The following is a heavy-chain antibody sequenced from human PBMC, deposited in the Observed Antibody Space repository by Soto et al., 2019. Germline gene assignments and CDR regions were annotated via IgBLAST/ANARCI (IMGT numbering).Heavy chain of an antibody. Sequence: GGSLRLSCAASGFPFSSYGMHWVRQAPGKGLEWVAVISYDGSNKYYGDSVKGRFTISRDNSKNTLYLQMNSLRAEDAAVYYCAKDLGGVAPYNYDYYGLDVWGQGTTVTVSS. D-gene: IGHD3-3*01. CDR2: ISYDGSNK. CDR3: AKDLGGVAPYNYDYYGLDV. V-gene: IGHV3-30*18. CDR1: GFPFSSYG. J-gene: IGHJ6*02.